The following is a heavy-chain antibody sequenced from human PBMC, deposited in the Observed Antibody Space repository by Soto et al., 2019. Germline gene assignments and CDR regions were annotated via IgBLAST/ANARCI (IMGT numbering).Heavy chain of an antibody. D-gene: IGHD3-10*01. Sequence: EVQLVESGGGLVKPGGSLRLSCAASGFTFSSYSMNWVRQAPGKGLEWVSSISSSSSYIYYADSVKGRFTISRDNAKNSLYLQMNSLRAEDTAVYYCARDVPLLWFGEPNYGMDVWGQGTTVTVSS. V-gene: IGHV3-21*01. CDR1: GFTFSSYS. CDR2: ISSSSSYI. J-gene: IGHJ6*02. CDR3: ARDVPLLWFGEPNYGMDV.